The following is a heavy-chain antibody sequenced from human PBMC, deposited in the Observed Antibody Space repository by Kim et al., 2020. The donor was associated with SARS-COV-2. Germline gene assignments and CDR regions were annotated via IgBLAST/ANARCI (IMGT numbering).Heavy chain of an antibody. V-gene: IGHV3-30*02. J-gene: IGHJ4*02. CDR3: AKEGYSSGWYALDY. D-gene: IGHD6-19*01. Sequence: ADPVKGRFTISRDNSKNTLYLQMNSRRAEDTAVYYCAKEGYSSGWYALDYWGQGTLVTVSS.